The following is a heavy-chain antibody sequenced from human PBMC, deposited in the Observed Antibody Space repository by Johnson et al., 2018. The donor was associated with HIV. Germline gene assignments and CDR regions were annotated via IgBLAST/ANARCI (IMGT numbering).Heavy chain of an antibody. CDR1: GFTFSSYP. CDR3: AKNNQVWGLLPVDAFDI. CDR2: ISYDGSNK. Sequence: QVQLVESGGGVVQPGRSLRLSCAASGFTFSSYPMHWVRQAPGKGLEWVAFISYDGSNKYYADSVKGRFTIARDNSKNTLYLQVNSLRPEDTAVYYCAKNNQVWGLLPVDAFDIWGQGTMVTVSS. V-gene: IGHV3-30-3*02. D-gene: IGHD1-26*01. J-gene: IGHJ3*02.